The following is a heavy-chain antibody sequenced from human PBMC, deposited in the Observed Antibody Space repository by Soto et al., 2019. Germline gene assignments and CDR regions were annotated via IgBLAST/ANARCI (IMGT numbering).Heavy chain of an antibody. J-gene: IGHJ4*02. CDR2: IYYSGTT. V-gene: IGHV4-31*03. D-gene: IGHD3-10*01. Sequence: TSETLSLTSTVSGDSLSSGGYYWSWIRQHPGKGLEWIGHIYYSGTTYYNPSLKSRVTISVDTSKNQFSLKLNSMTAADTAVYYCARHNYGSGSTYFDYWGQGTLVTVSS. CDR1: GDSLSSGGYY. CDR3: ARHNYGSGSTYFDY.